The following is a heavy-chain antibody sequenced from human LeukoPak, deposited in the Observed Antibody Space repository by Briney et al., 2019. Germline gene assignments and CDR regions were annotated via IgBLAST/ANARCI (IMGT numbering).Heavy chain of an antibody. D-gene: IGHD5-24*01. V-gene: IGHV3-74*01. CDR1: GFTFSSYW. J-gene: IGHJ4*02. CDR3: ARDVRGRDGYNYAY. CDR2: INSVGSST. Sequence: GGSLRLSCAASGFTFSSYWMHWVRQAPGKGLVWVSRINSVGSSTSYADSVKGRFTISRDNSKNTLYLQMNSLRAEDTAVYYCARDVRGRDGYNYAYWGQGTLVTVSS.